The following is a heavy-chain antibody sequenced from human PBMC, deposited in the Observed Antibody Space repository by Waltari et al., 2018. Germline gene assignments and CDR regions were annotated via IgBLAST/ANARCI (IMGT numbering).Heavy chain of an antibody. J-gene: IGHJ4*02. CDR3: AREHSGWYIDY. D-gene: IGHD6-19*01. CDR1: GFTFRSYW. CDR2: IKSDGRGT. Sequence: EVQLVESGGGLVQPGGSLRLSCAASGFTFRSYWMHWVRQAPGKGRWWVRRIKSDGRGTSYAYSVKGRFTSYRDNDKNTRYLQMNSLRAEDTAVYYCAREHSGWYIDYWGQGTLVTVSS. V-gene: IGHV3-74*01.